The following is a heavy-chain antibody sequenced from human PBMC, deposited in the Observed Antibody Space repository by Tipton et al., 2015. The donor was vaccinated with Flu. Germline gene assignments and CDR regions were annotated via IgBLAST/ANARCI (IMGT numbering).Heavy chain of an antibody. CDR1: GGSISPYC. J-gene: IGHJ4*02. D-gene: IGHD3-10*02. Sequence: TLSLTCTVSGGSISPYCWGWIRQPPGKGLELIGSIYPSGTTYYNPSLKSRVTISVDTSKSQFSLKLRSVTAADTAVYYCARLSYYDVDLKNFYFDYWGQGALVTVSS. V-gene: IGHV4-59*05. CDR2: IYPSGTT. CDR3: ARLSYYDVDLKNFYFDY.